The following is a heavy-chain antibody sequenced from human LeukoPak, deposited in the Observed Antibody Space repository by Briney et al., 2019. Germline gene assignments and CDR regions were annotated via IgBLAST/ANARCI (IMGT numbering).Heavy chain of an antibody. CDR1: GFTFSSYG. D-gene: IGHD4/OR15-4a*01. Sequence: GGSLRLSCAASGFTFSSYGMHWVRRAPGKGLEWVAVIWYDGSNKYYADSVKGRFTISRDNSKNTLYLQMNSLRAEDTAVYYCAKSRYGGNYQGCAFDIWGQGTMVTVSS. J-gene: IGHJ3*02. CDR2: IWYDGSNK. CDR3: AKSRYGGNYQGCAFDI. V-gene: IGHV3-33*06.